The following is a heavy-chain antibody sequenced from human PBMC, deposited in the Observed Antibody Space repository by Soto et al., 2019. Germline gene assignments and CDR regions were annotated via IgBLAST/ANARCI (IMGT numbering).Heavy chain of an antibody. CDR3: ARQDFYCSDSTCYFDY. J-gene: IGHJ4*02. Sequence: SETLSLTCTVSSGSISPYYWSWIRQPPGKGLEWIGYIYYTGNTNYNPSLKSRVTISVDTSKNQFSLKLSSVTAADTAVYYCARQDFYCSDSTCYFDYWGQGTLVIVSS. CDR1: SGSISPYY. V-gene: IGHV4-59*08. CDR2: IYYTGNT. D-gene: IGHD2-15*01.